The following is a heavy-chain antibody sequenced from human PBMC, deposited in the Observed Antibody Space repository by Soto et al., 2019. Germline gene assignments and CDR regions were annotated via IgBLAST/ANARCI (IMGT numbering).Heavy chain of an antibody. Sequence: QVQLVQSGAEVKKPGASVTVSCKASGYSFTNYGISWVRQAPGQGLEWMGWISTYTGHTNYAENLQGGVTMTTDISTSTAYMELRSLRSDDTAVYYCARDLGLHHGYYYGMDVWGQGTTVTVSS. J-gene: IGHJ6*02. CDR1: GYSFTNYG. D-gene: IGHD4-4*01. CDR3: ARDLGLHHGYYYGMDV. V-gene: IGHV1-18*04. CDR2: ISTYTGHT.